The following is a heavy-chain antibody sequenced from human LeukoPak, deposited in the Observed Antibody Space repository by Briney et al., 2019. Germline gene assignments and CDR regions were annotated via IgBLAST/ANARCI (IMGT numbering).Heavy chain of an antibody. CDR2: ISSNGGST. V-gene: IGHV3-64D*06. J-gene: IGHJ3*01. CDR1: GFTFSSYA. Sequence: GGSLRLSCSASGFTFSSYAMHWVRQAPGKGLEYVSAISSNGGSTYYADSVKGRFTISRDNSKNTLYLQMSSLRAEDTAVYYCVKDQYYYGSGSSPMDVWGQGTMVTVSS. CDR3: VKDQYYYGSGSSPMDV. D-gene: IGHD3-10*01.